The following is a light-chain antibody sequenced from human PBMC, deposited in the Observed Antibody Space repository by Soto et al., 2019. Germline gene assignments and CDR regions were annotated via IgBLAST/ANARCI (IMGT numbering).Light chain of an antibody. Sequence: QSALTQPASVSGSPGQSITISCTGTSSDVGGYNYVSWYQQHPGEAPKLMIYEVSNRPSGVSNRFSGSKSGNTASLTISGLQAEDEADYYCSSYTSSSSVVFGGGTKLTVL. CDR3: SSYTSSSSVV. V-gene: IGLV2-14*01. CDR2: EVS. CDR1: SSDVGGYNY. J-gene: IGLJ2*01.